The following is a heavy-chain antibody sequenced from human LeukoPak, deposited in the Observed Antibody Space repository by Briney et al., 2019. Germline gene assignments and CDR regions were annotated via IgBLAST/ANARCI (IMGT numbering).Heavy chain of an antibody. CDR3: ARDCSGGSCYSSLAYYYYGMDV. D-gene: IGHD2-15*01. V-gene: IGHV1-18*01. Sequence: ASVKVSCKASGYTFTSYGISWVRQAPGQGLEWMGWISAYNGNTNYAQKLQGRVTMTTDTSTSTAYMELRSLRSEDTAVYYCARDCSGGSCYSSLAYYYYGMDVWGQGTTVTVSS. CDR1: GYTFTSYG. J-gene: IGHJ6*02. CDR2: ISAYNGNT.